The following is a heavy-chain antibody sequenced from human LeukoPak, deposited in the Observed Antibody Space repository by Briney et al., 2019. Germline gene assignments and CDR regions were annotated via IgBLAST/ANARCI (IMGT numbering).Heavy chain of an antibody. CDR3: ARSGFYNTGWAHFDS. CDR2: IYYSGST. CDR1: GGPMTNYY. D-gene: IGHD6-19*01. J-gene: IGHJ4*02. V-gene: IGHV4-59*08. Sequence: KPSETLSLTCTVSGGPMTNYYWTWIRQPPGKGLEWIGYIYYSGSTNYNPSLMSRVTISVDTSKNHFSLRLSSVTAADTAVYYCARSGFYNTGWAHFDSWGQGALVTVSS.